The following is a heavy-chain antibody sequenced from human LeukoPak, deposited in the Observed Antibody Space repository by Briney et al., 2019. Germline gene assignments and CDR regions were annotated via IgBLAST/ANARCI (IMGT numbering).Heavy chain of an antibody. Sequence: GGSLRLSCAASGFTVSSNYMSWVRQAPGKGLEWVSVIYSGGSTYYADSVKGRFTISRDNSKNTLYLQMNSLRAEDTAVYYCARGPRGYSSSWYNYWGQGTLVTVSS. CDR2: IYSGGST. D-gene: IGHD6-13*01. CDR1: GFTVSSNY. CDR3: ARGPRGYSSSWYNY. V-gene: IGHV3-66*01. J-gene: IGHJ4*02.